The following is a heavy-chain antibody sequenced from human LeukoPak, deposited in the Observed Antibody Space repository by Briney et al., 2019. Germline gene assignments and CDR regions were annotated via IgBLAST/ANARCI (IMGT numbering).Heavy chain of an antibody. CDR1: GGSISSYY. V-gene: IGHV4-59*01. Sequence: ASQTLSLTCTVSGGSISSYYWSWIRQPPGKGLQWIGYIHYSGSTHYNPSLKSRVTISVDTSKNQVSLKLRSVTAADTAVFYCARTTEGYAGGPGYSYYYYMDVWGKGTTVTLSS. D-gene: IGHD5-12*01. J-gene: IGHJ6*03. CDR2: IHYSGST. CDR3: ARTTEGYAGGPGYSYYYYMDV.